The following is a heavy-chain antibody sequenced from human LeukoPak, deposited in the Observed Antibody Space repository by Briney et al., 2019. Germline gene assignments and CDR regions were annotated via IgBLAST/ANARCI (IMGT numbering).Heavy chain of an antibody. CDR1: GFTFRDYV. CDR2: MSSDGSTI. V-gene: IGHV3-30*04. J-gene: IGHJ4*02. CDR3: AREVIRPYFDY. Sequence: GGSLRLSRAASGFTFRDYVIHWVRQAPGKVLEWVAVMSSDGSTIYYADSVKGRFTISRDNFEYTLYLQMNSLRTEDSAVYYCAREVIRPYFDYWGQGTLVTVSS. D-gene: IGHD2-21*01.